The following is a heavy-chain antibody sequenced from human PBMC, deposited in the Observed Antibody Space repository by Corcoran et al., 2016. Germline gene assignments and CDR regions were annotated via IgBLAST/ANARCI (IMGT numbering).Heavy chain of an antibody. CDR1: GGTFSSYA. J-gene: IGHJ6*02. V-gene: IGHV1-69*01. Sequence: QVQLVQSGAEVKKPGSSVKVSCKASGGTFSSYAISWVRQAPGQGLEWMGGIIPIFGTANYAQKFQGRVTITADESTSTAYMELSSLRSEDTAVYYCVRLDLTVSDYYYYGMDVWGQGTTVTVSS. D-gene: IGHD4-17*01. CDR2: IIPIFGTA. CDR3: VRLDLTVSDYYYYGMDV.